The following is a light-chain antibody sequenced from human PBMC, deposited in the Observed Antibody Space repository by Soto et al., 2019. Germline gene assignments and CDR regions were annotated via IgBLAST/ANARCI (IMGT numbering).Light chain of an antibody. CDR3: CAYTRSSTHV. CDR1: ISDVDNYNF. V-gene: IGLV2-14*02. J-gene: IGLJ1*01. Sequence: QSALTQPASVSGSPGQSITISCTGTISDVDNYNFVSWYQQHPGKAPKLMIYEGSKRPSGVSNRFADSKSGYTAALTISGLVAEVEADYYCCAYTRSSTHVFGTGTKLTVL. CDR2: EGS.